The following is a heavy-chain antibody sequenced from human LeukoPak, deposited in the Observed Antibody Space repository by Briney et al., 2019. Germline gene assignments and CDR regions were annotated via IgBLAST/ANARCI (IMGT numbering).Heavy chain of an antibody. CDR1: GFTFSSYA. V-gene: IGHV3-23*01. Sequence: PGGSLRLSCAASGFTFSSYAMSWVRQAPGKGLEWVSTISGSGGSTNYADSVKGRFTISRDNSKNTLYLQMNSLRAEDTAVYYCAKELSSGYYGHYFDYWGQGTLVTVSS. CDR3: AKELSSGYYGHYFDY. CDR2: ISGSGGST. J-gene: IGHJ4*02. D-gene: IGHD6-19*01.